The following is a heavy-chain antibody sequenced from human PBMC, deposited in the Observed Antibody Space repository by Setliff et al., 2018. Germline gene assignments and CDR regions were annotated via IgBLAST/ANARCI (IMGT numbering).Heavy chain of an antibody. Sequence: SETLSLTCTVSGGSISRSSYYWGWIRQPPGKGLEWIGSIFYDGTTYYTPSLKSRVTISVDTSKNQFSLKLSSVTAADTAVYYCARLNYDILTGYYGSPSYYGMDVWGQGTTVTVSS. V-gene: IGHV4-39*01. CDR3: ARLNYDILTGYYGSPSYYGMDV. J-gene: IGHJ6*02. CDR1: GGSISRSSYY. CDR2: IFYDGTT. D-gene: IGHD3-9*01.